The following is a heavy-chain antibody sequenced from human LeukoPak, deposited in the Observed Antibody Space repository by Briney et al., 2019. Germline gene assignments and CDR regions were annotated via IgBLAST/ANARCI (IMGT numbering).Heavy chain of an antibody. V-gene: IGHV3-7*03. CDR1: GFTFSSFW. CDR2: IKQDGSER. Sequence: AGGSLRLSCAASGFTFSSFWMSWVRQAPGKGLEWVANIKQDGSERNYVDSVKGRSTISRDNAENSLFLQMNSLRVEDTAVYYCARGGTRGYSPVDYWGQGILVTVSS. CDR3: ARGGTRGYSPVDY. D-gene: IGHD5-18*01. J-gene: IGHJ4*02.